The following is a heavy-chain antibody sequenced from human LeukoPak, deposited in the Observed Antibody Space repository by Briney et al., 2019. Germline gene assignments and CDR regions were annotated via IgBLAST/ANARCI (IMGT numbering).Heavy chain of an antibody. J-gene: IGHJ3*01. Sequence: GESLKISCKVSGYSFTSYCIGWVHQMPGKGLEWMGIIYPGDSGPTYSPSFQGQVTISIDKSISTAYLQWSSLQASDTAMYYCGMSGDRVPLQDDVFDVWGQGTMVTVST. D-gene: IGHD1-26*01. CDR3: GMSGDRVPLQDDVFDV. CDR2: IYPGDSGP. V-gene: IGHV5-51*07. CDR1: GYSFTSYC.